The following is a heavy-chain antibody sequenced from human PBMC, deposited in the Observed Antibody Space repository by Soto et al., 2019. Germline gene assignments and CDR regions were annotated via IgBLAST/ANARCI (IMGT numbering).Heavy chain of an antibody. D-gene: IGHD4-17*01. CDR2: IVVGSGNT. CDR3: AAALHDYGDYVGFYFDY. CDR1: GFNFTSSA. V-gene: IGHV1-58*01. Sequence: QMQLVQSGPEVKKPGTSVKVSCKASGFNFTSSAVQWVRQARGQRLELIGWIVVGSGNTNYAQKFQERVTITGDMSTSTAYMELSSLRSEDTAVYYCAAALHDYGDYVGFYFDYWGQGTLVTVSS. J-gene: IGHJ4*02.